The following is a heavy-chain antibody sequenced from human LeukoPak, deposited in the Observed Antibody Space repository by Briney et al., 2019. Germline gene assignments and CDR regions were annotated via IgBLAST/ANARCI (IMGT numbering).Heavy chain of an antibody. D-gene: IGHD3-10*01. CDR3: ARVGWFGGQGDY. CDR2: IIPIFGTA. J-gene: IGHJ4*02. CDR1: GGTFSSYA. V-gene: IGHV1-69*13. Sequence: GASVKVSCKASGGTFSSYAISWVRQAPGQGLEWMGGIIPIFGTANYAQKFQGRVTITADESTSTAYMELSSLRSEDTAVYYCARVGWFGGQGDYWGQGTLVTVSS.